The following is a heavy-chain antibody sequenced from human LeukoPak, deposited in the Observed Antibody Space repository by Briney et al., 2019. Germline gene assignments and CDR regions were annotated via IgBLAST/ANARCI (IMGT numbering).Heavy chain of an antibody. Sequence: ASVKVSCKASGYTFTDYYIHWVRQAPGQGLEWMGWINPNGGGSSHAQNFQGRVTMTRDTSINTAYMDLNSLRSDDTAVYYCARDPPGDSGLDYWGQGTLVTVSS. CDR3: ARDPPGDSGLDY. CDR1: GYTFTDYY. CDR2: INPNGGGS. J-gene: IGHJ4*02. V-gene: IGHV1-2*02. D-gene: IGHD6-19*01.